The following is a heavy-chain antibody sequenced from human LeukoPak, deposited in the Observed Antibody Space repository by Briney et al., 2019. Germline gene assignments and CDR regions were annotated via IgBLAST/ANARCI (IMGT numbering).Heavy chain of an antibody. CDR1: GFTFSSYA. J-gene: IGHJ4*02. CDR3: ASSCRHYYDSSGYYCPLDY. V-gene: IGHV3-30-3*01. D-gene: IGHD3-22*01. CDR2: ISYDGSNK. Sequence: GGSLRLSCAASGFTFSSYAMHWVRQAPGKGLEWVAVISYDGSNKHYADSVKGRFTISRDNSKNTLYLQMNSLRAEDTAVYYCASSCRHYYDSSGYYCPLDYWGQGTLVTVSS.